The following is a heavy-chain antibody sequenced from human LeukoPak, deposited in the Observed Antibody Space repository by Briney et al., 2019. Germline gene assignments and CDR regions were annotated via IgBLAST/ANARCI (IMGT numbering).Heavy chain of an antibody. CDR1: GFTFSSYA. CDR3: AKDGLYDFWSGYSAHFDY. V-gene: IGHV3-23*01. CDR2: ISGSGGST. J-gene: IGHJ4*02. Sequence: GGSLRLSCAASGFTFSSYAMSWVRQAPGKGLEWVSAISGSGGSTYYADSVKGRFTISRDNSKNTLYLQMNSLRAEDTAVYYCAKDGLYDFWSGYSAHFDYWGQGTLVTVSS. D-gene: IGHD3-3*01.